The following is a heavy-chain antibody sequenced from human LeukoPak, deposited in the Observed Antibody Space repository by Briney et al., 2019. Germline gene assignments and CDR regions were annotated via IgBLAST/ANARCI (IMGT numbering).Heavy chain of an antibody. CDR1: GGSISSSSYY. CDR3: ARLSQTRDYDFWSGYPDY. J-gene: IGHJ4*02. D-gene: IGHD3-3*01. CDR2: IYYSGST. V-gene: IGHV4-39*01. Sequence: SETLSLTCTVSGGSISSSSYYWGWIRQPPGKGLEWIGSIYYSGSTYYNPSLKSRVTISVDTSKNQFSLKLSSVTAADTAVYYCARLSQTRDYDFWSGYPDYWGQGTLVTVSP.